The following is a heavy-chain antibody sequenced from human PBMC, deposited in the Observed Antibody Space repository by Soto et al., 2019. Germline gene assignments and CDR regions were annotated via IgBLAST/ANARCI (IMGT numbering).Heavy chain of an antibody. J-gene: IGHJ6*02. CDR2: ISWNSGSI. CDR1: GFTFDDYA. CDR3: AKGLTMVRGSMDV. V-gene: IGHV3-9*01. D-gene: IGHD3-10*01. Sequence: PGGSLRLSCAASGFTFDDYAMHWVRQAPGKGLEWVSGISWNSGSIGYADSVKGRFTISRDNAKNSLYLQMNSLRAEDTALYYCAKGLTMVRGSMDVWGQGTTVTVSS.